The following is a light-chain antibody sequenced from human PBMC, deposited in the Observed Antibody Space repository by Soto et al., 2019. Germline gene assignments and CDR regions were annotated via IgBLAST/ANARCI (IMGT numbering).Light chain of an antibody. Sequence: QSVLTQPASVSGSPGQSITISCTGTSSDVGSYNLVSWYQQHPGKAPKLMIYEGSKRPSGVSNRFSGSKSGNTASLTISGXXXEDEADYYCCSYAGSSTLYVFGTGTKLTVL. J-gene: IGLJ1*01. V-gene: IGLV2-23*01. CDR2: EGS. CDR3: CSYAGSSTLYV. CDR1: SSDVGSYNL.